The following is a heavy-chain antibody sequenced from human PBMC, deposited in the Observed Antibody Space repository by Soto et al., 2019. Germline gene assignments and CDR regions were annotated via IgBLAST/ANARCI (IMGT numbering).Heavy chain of an antibody. CDR1: GFTFSSYG. V-gene: IGHV3-30*18. CDR2: ISYDGSNK. CDR3: AKDAEDYGDFNAFDI. D-gene: IGHD4-17*01. J-gene: IGHJ3*02. Sequence: QVQLVESGGGVVQPGRSLRLSCAASGFTFSSYGMHWVRQAPGKGLEWVAVISYDGSNKYYADSVKGRFTISRDNSKNTLYLQMNSLRAEDTAVYYGAKDAEDYGDFNAFDIWGQGTMVTVSS.